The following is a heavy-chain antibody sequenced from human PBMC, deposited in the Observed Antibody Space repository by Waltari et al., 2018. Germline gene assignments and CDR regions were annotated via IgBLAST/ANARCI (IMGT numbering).Heavy chain of an antibody. CDR1: GFPFSSYA. CDR3: AGAVAGRRPPDY. Sequence: QVQLVESGGGVVQPGRSLRLSCAASGFPFSSYAMHWVRQAPGKGLEWVAVISYDGSNKYYADSVKGRFTISRDNSKNTLYLQMNSLRAEDTAVYYCAGAVAGRRPPDYWGQGTLVTVSS. CDR2: ISYDGSNK. V-gene: IGHV3-30-3*01. D-gene: IGHD6-19*01. J-gene: IGHJ4*02.